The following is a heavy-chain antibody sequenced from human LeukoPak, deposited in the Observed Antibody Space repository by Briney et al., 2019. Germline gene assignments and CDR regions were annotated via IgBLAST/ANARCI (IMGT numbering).Heavy chain of an antibody. D-gene: IGHD2-21*02. CDR1: GGSVNSGSFY. J-gene: IGHJ3*02. Sequence: PSETLSLTCTVSGGSVNSGSFYWSWIRQPPGKGLEWIGSIYYSGSTYYNPSLKSRVTTTVDTSKNQFSLKLSSVTAADTTVYYCARSHIVAVTGFAFDIWGQGTLVTVSS. CDR2: IYYSGST. V-gene: IGHV4-39*01. CDR3: ARSHIVAVTGFAFDI.